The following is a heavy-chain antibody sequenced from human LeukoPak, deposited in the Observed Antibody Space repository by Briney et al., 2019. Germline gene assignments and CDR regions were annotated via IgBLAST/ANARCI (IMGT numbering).Heavy chain of an antibody. CDR1: GFTFDVYA. D-gene: IGHD2-15*01. V-gene: IGHV3-9*01. Sequence: GRSLRLSCAASGFTFDVYAMHWVRQAPGKGLEWVASISWNRGSIAYAASVKGRFTISRDNAKNSLYLQMKSLRVEDTAFYYCAKGIQEVAAASFDYWGQGTLVTVSS. J-gene: IGHJ4*02. CDR2: ISWNRGSI. CDR3: AKGIQEVAAASFDY.